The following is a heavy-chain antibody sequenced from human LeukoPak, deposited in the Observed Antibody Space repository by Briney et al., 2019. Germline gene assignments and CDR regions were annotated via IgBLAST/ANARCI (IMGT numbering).Heavy chain of an antibody. CDR2: LGTAGDT. V-gene: IGHV3-13*01. J-gene: IGHJ4*02. CDR1: GFTFSSYD. CDR3: ARGHHGSGISFDY. Sequence: GGSLRLSCAASGFTFSSYDMHWVRQATGKGLEWVSALGTAGDTYYPGSVKGRFTISRENAKNSLYLQMNSLRAGDTAVYYCARGHHGSGISFDYWGQGTLVTVSS. D-gene: IGHD3-10*01.